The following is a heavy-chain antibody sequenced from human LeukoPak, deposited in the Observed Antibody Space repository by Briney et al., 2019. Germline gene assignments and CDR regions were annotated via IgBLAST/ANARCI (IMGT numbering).Heavy chain of an antibody. CDR1: GFTFSSFG. J-gene: IGHJ4*02. CDR3: ARDHYGSGSYPSDH. Sequence: GGSLRLSCAVSGFTFSSFGMHWVRQAPGKGLEWVAFIRYDGITKDYTDSVRGRFTISRDNSKNLLYLQMNRLRGEDTAVYYCARDHYGSGSYPSDHWGQGTLVTGSS. V-gene: IGHV3-30*02. CDR2: IRYDGITK. D-gene: IGHD3-10*01.